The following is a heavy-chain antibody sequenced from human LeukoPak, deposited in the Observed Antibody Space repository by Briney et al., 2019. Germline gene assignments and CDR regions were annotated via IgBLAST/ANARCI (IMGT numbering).Heavy chain of an antibody. CDR3: AIRAGGNSVFGAFDI. Sequence: PSETLSLTCTVSGGSISSGGYCWSWIRHHPVKGLEWFGYIYYSGTTYYNPSLKSRVTISVDTAKNQFSLKLSSVTAAYTAVYYRAIRAGGNSVFGAFDIWGQGTMVTVSS. CDR1: GGSISSGGYC. CDR2: IYYSGTT. J-gene: IGHJ3*02. V-gene: IGHV4-31*03. D-gene: IGHD2-21*02.